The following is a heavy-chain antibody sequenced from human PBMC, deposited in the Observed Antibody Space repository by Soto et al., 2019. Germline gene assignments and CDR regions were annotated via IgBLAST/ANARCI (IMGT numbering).Heavy chain of an antibody. CDR1: GFTFSSYG. D-gene: IGHD2-15*01. CDR2: IWYDGSNK. V-gene: IGHV3-33*01. Sequence: PGGSLRLSCAASGFTFSSYGMHWVRQAPGKGLEWVAVIWYDGSNKYYADSVKGRFTISRDNSKNTLYLQMNSLRAEDTAVYYCARDDPYCSGGSCYWDYWGQGTLVTVSS. CDR3: ARDDPYCSGGSCYWDY. J-gene: IGHJ4*02.